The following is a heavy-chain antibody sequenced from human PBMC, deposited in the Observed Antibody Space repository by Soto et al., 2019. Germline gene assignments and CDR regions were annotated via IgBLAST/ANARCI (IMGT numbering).Heavy chain of an antibody. J-gene: IGHJ1*01. Sequence: EVQLVETGGGLIQPGGSLRLSCAASGFTVSSNYMSWVRQAPGKGLEWVSVIYSGGSTYYADSVKGRFTISRDNSKNTLYLQMNSLRAEDTAVYYCASAVRGRWLLTRGGYAEYFQHWGQGTLVTVSS. V-gene: IGHV3-53*02. CDR3: ASAVRGRWLLTRGGYAEYFQH. CDR2: IYSGGST. D-gene: IGHD3-10*02. CDR1: GFTVSSNY.